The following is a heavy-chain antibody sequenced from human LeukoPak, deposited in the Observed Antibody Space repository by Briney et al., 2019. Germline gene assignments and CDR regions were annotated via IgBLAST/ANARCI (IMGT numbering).Heavy chain of an antibody. CDR1: GFSISSGYS. V-gene: IGHV4-38-2*02. CDR2: IYHSGST. D-gene: IGHD3-10*01. J-gene: IGHJ4*02. Sequence: SETLSLTCTVSGFSISSGYSWGWIRQPPGKGLEWIGSIYHSGSTYYNPSLKSRVTISVDTSKNQFSLKLSSVTAADTAVYYCAREYYYGSGSYYGPFDYWGQGTLVTVSS. CDR3: AREYYYGSGSYYGPFDY.